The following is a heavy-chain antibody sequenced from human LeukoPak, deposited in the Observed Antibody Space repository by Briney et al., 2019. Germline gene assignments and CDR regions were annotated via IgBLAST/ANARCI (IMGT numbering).Heavy chain of an antibody. V-gene: IGHV1-69*13. Sequence: SVKVSCKASGGTFSSYAISWVRQAPGQGLEWMGGIIPIFGAANYVQKFQGRVTITADESTSTAYMELSSLRSEDTAVYYCARAGVGVYCSSTSCYTGVDYWGQGTLVTVSS. J-gene: IGHJ4*02. D-gene: IGHD2-2*02. CDR3: ARAGVGVYCSSTSCYTGVDY. CDR2: IIPIFGAA. CDR1: GGTFSSYA.